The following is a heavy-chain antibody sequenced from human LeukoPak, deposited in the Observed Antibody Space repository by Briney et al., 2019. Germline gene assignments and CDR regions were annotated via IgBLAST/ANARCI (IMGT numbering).Heavy chain of an antibody. V-gene: IGHV4-39*01. CDR3: ARHGGSYYIDH. D-gene: IGHD3-16*01. Sequence: SETLSLTCTVSGGSISSSSDYWGWIRQPPGKGLEWLGSHYYSGSTYYNPSLKSRVTISVDTSKNQFSLKLSSVTAADTAMYYCARHGGSYYIDHWGQGTLVTVSS. CDR1: GGSISSSSDY. CDR2: HYYSGST. J-gene: IGHJ4*02.